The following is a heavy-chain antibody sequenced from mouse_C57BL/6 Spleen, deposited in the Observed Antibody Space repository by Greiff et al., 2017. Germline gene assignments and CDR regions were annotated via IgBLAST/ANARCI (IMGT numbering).Heavy chain of an antibody. CDR3: AREDYDYGGGYAMDY. J-gene: IGHJ4*01. D-gene: IGHD2-4*01. CDR1: GFTFSDYY. V-gene: IGHV5-16*01. Sequence: EVQLVESEGGLVQPGSSMKLSCTASGFTFSDYYMAWVRQVPEKGLEWVANINYDGSSTYYLDSLKSRFIISRDNAKNILYLQMSSLKSEDTATYYCAREDYDYGGGYAMDYWGQGTSVTVSS. CDR2: INYDGSST.